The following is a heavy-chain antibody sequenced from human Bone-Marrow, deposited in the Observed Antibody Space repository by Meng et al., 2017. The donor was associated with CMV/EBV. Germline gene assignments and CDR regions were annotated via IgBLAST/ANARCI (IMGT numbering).Heavy chain of an antibody. CDR1: YTFTSYY. V-gene: IGHV1-46*01. J-gene: IGHJ4*02. D-gene: IGHD3-3*01. CDR3: ARESGDTIFGVVIPGDY. CDR2: INPSGGST. Sequence: YTFTSYYMQWVRQAPGQGLEWMGIINPSGGSTSYAQKFQGRVTMTRDTSTSTVYMELSSLRSEDTAVYYCARESGDTIFGVVIPGDYWGQGTLVTVSS.